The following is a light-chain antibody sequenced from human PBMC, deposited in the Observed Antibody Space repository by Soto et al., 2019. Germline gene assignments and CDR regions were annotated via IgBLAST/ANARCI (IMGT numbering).Light chain of an antibody. V-gene: IGKV1-5*01. CDR2: DAS. Sequence: DIQMTQSPSTLSASVRDTVTVTCRASQSVSGWLAWYQQKPGEAPKLLIYDASTLDSGAPSRFSGSGSGTEFTLSISSLQPDDFATYYCQQYNIYPWTFGQGTKVDIK. CDR3: QQYNIYPWT. CDR1: QSVSGW. J-gene: IGKJ1*01.